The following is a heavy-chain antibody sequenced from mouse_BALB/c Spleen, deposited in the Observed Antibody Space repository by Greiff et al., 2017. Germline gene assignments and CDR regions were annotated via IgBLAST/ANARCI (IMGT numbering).Heavy chain of an antibody. CDR3: ARSTVVATEVFDY. J-gene: IGHJ2*01. CDR2: INPSNGGT. CDR1: GYTFTSYY. Sequence: QVQLQQSGAELVKPGASVKLSCKASGYTFTSYYMYWVKQRPGQGLEWIGEINPSNGGTNFNEKFKSKATLTVDKSSSTAYMQLSSLTSEDSAVYYCARSTVVATEVFDYWGQGTTLTVSS. D-gene: IGHD1-1*01. V-gene: IGHV1S81*02.